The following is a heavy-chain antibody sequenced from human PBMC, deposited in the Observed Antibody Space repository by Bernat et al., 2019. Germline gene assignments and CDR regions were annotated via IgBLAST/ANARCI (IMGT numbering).Heavy chain of an antibody. CDR3: ARDFSGADYYDYGMDV. CDR1: GFTFSSYS. Sequence: EVQLVESGGGLVKPGGSLRLSCAASGFTFSSYSMNWVRQAPGKGLEWVQSISSSSSDIYYAESVKGRFTSYRDNATSSLYLQLNSLGAEDTAVYYCARDFSGADYYDYGMDVWGQGTTVTVSS. J-gene: IGHJ6*02. D-gene: IGHD6-19*01. CDR2: ISSSSSDI. V-gene: IGHV3-21*01.